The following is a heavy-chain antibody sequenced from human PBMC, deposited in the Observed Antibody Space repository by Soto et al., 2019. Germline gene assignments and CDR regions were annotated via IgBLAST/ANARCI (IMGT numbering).Heavy chain of an antibody. V-gene: IGHV3-48*01. J-gene: IGHJ4*02. D-gene: IGHD2-2*01. CDR1: GFTFSSYS. CDR3: ARGLHCSSTSCDDY. Sequence: GGSLRLSCAASGFTFSSYSMNWVRQAPGKGLEWVSYISSSSSTIYYADSVKGRFTISRDNAKNSLYLQMNSLRAEDTAVYYCARGLHCSSTSCDDYWGQGTLVTVSS. CDR2: ISSSSSTI.